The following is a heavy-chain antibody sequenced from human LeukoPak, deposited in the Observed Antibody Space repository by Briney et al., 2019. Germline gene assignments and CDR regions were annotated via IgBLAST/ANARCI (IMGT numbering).Heavy chain of an antibody. CDR2: IIPIFGTA. D-gene: IGHD6-13*01. CDR1: GGTFSSYA. V-gene: IGHV1-69*05. CDR3: ARDSGWEQQLVRLDYYYGMDV. Sequence: ASVKVSCKASGGTFSSYAISWVRQAPGQGLEWMGGIIPIFGTANYAQKFQGRVTITTDESTSTAYMELSSLRSEDTAVYYCARDSGWEQQLVRLDYYYGMDVWGQGTTVTVSS. J-gene: IGHJ6*02.